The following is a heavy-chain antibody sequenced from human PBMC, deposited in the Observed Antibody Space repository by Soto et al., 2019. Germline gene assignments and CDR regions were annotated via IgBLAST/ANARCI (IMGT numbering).Heavy chain of an antibody. J-gene: IGHJ6*02. Sequence: PGGSLRLSCAASGFTFSSYAVSWVRQAPGKGLEWVSAISGSGGSTYYADSVKGRFTISRDNSKNTLYLQMNSLRAEDTAVYYCTSWFGKPYYYYGMDVWGQGTTVTVSS. D-gene: IGHD3-10*01. V-gene: IGHV3-23*01. CDR2: ISGSGGST. CDR3: TSWFGKPYYYYGMDV. CDR1: GFTFSSYA.